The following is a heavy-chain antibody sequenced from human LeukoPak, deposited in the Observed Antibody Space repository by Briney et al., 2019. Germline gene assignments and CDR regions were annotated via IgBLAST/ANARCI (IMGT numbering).Heavy chain of an antibody. CDR2: ISGSTGDT. J-gene: IGHJ4*02. Sequence: GASVKVSCKASGYSFVLYGISWVRQAPGEGPEWMGWISGSTGDTNYAQKFQGRVTMTADTSTSTAYMELRSLRSDDTAVYYCARDENYGIFLNVDYWGQGTLVTVSS. D-gene: IGHD4-17*01. CDR3: ARDENYGIFLNVDY. CDR1: GYSFVLYG. V-gene: IGHV1-18*01.